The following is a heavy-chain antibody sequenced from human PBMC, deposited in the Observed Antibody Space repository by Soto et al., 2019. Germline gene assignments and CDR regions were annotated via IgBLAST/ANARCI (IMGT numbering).Heavy chain of an antibody. CDR3: ASYVPRHYDFWNRLYYYGMDV. CDR1: GYTFTSYG. Sequence: GASVKVSCKASGYTFTSYGISWVRQAPGQGLEWMGWISAYNGKTNYAQKLQGRVTMTTDTSTSTAYMELRSLRSDDTAVYYCASYVPRHYDFWNRLYYYGMDVWGQGTTVTVSS. V-gene: IGHV1-18*01. J-gene: IGHJ6*02. D-gene: IGHD3-3*01. CDR2: ISAYNGKT.